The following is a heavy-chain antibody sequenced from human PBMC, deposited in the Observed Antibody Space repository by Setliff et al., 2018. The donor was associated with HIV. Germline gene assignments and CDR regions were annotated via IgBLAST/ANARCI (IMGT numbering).Heavy chain of an antibody. CDR2: IFHSGST. J-gene: IGHJ4*02. V-gene: IGHV4-39*07. Sequence: NPSETLSLTCTVSGGSISSSSHYWGWIRQPPGEGLEWIGNIFHSGSTYYNPSLKSRVTISLDTSKNQFSLKLSSVTAADTAVYYCARMYYSEVIISPLPDYWGQGTLVTVSS. D-gene: IGHD3-3*01. CDR3: ARMYYSEVIISPLPDY. CDR1: GGSISSSSHY.